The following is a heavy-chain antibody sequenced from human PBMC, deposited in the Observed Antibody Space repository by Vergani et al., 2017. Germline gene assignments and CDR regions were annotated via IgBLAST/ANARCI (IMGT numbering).Heavy chain of an antibody. CDR1: GGSISSYY. J-gene: IGHJ4*02. V-gene: IGHV4-59*01. Sequence: QVQLQESGPGLVKPSETLSLTCTVSGGSISSYYWSWIRQPPGKGLEWIGYIYYSGSTNYNPSLKSRVTISVDTSKNQFSLKLSSVTAADTAVYYCARDMTLDYWGQGTLVTVS. D-gene: IGHD3-16*01. CDR3: ARDMTLDY. CDR2: IYYSGST.